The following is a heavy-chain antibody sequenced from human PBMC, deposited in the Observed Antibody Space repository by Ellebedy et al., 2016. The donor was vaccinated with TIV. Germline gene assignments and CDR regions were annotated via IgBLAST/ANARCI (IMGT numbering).Heavy chain of an antibody. CDR3: TKDRSYNTPYYFDY. CDR1: GFTFSIYA. J-gene: IGHJ4*02. V-gene: IGHV3-23*01. Sequence: GESLKISCSASGFTFSIYAMSWVRQAPGKGLEWVSLISASGDSTYYADSVKGRFTISRDDSKNTLYLQMNSLRPEDTAVYYCTKDRSYNTPYYFDYWGQGTLVTVSS. D-gene: IGHD1-1*01. CDR2: ISASGDST.